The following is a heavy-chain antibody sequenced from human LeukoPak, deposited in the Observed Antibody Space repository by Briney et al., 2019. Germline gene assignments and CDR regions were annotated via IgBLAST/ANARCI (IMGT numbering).Heavy chain of an antibody. CDR3: AGYTGTTVTTISYYYYMDV. CDR1: GGTFSSYA. Sequence: ASVKVSCKASGGTFSSYAISWVRQAPGQGLEGMGGIIPIFGTANYAQKFQGRVTITADESTSTAYMELSSLRSEDTAVYYCAGYTGTTVTTISYYYYMDVWGKGTTVTVSS. D-gene: IGHD4-11*01. CDR2: IIPIFGTA. V-gene: IGHV1-69*13. J-gene: IGHJ6*03.